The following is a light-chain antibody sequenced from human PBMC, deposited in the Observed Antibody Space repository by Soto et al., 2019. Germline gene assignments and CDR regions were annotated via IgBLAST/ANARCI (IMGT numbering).Light chain of an antibody. V-gene: IGLV2-14*01. CDR3: SSFTSSSTLYV. Sequence: QSVLTQPASVSGSPGQSITISCTGTSSDVGGYKYVSWYQQHPGKAPKLMIYEVNNRPSGVSNRFSGSKSGNTASLTVSGLQAEDEADYYCSSFTSSSTLYVFXTGTNVTVL. CDR2: EVN. CDR1: SSDVGGYKY. J-gene: IGLJ1*01.